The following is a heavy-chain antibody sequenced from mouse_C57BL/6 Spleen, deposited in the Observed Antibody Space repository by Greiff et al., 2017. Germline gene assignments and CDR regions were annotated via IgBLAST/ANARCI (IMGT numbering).Heavy chain of an antibody. CDR1: GYAFSSSW. Sequence: QVQLKQSGPELVKPGASVTISCKASGYAFSSSWMNWVKQRPGKGLEWIGRIYPGDGDTNYNGKFKGKATLTADKSSSTAYMQLSSLTSEDSAVYFCARSSGPFAYWGQGTLVTVSA. CDR3: ARSSGPFAY. V-gene: IGHV1-82*01. J-gene: IGHJ3*01. D-gene: IGHD3-2*02. CDR2: IYPGDGDT.